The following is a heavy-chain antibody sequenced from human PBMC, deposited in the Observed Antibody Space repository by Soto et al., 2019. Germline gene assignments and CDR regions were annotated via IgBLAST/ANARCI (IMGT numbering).Heavy chain of an antibody. CDR3: AKDSPRGRFGEYNCYFDL. CDR2: ISWDGGST. Sequence: DVQLVESGGVVVQPGGSLRLSCAASGFTFDDYTMHWVRQAPGKGLEWVSLISWDGGSTYYADSVKGRFTISRDNSKNSLYLQMNSLRTEDTALYYCAKDSPRGRFGEYNCYFDLWGRGTLVTVSS. V-gene: IGHV3-43*01. J-gene: IGHJ2*01. CDR1: GFTFDDYT. D-gene: IGHD3-10*01.